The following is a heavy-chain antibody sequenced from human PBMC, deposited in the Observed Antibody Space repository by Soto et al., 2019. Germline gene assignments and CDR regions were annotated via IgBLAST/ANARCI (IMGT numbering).Heavy chain of an antibody. D-gene: IGHD4-17*01. J-gene: IGHJ6*02. CDR1: GGTFSSYA. V-gene: IGHV1-69*12. CDR2: IIPIFGTA. Sequence: QVQLVQSGAEVKKPGSSVKVSCKASGGTFSSYAISWVRQAPGQGLEWMGGIIPIFGTANYAQKFQGRVTITADESTSTAYMELSSLRSEDTAVYYCARGGTVTTETVFSYYYGMDVWGQGTTVTVSS. CDR3: ARGGTVTTETVFSYYYGMDV.